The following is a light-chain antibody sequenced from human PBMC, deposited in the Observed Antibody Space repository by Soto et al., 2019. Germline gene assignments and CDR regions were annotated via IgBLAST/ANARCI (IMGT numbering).Light chain of an antibody. CDR2: EVR. J-gene: IGLJ3*02. Sequence: QSVLTQPASVSGSPGQSITISCTGTSSDVGGYKYVSWYQQHPGKAPKLVIFEVRNRPSGVSNRFSGSKSGNTASLTISGLLAEDEADYYCSSYTSSTTQVFGGGTQLTVL. CDR1: SSDVGGYKY. CDR3: SSYTSSTTQV. V-gene: IGLV2-14*01.